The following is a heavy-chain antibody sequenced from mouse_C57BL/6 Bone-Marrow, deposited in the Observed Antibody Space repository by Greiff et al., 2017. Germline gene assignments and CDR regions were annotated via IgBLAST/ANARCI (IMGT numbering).Heavy chain of an antibody. CDR1: GYTFTSYW. Sequence: QVQLQQPGAELVMPGASVKLSCKASGYTFTSYWMHWVKQRPGQGLEWIGEIDPSDSYTNYNEKFKSKATLTVDKSSSTAYMQLSSLTSEDSAVYYCARHYGYDEGAWFAYWGQGTLVTVSA. J-gene: IGHJ3*01. V-gene: IGHV1-69*01. D-gene: IGHD2-2*01. CDR2: IDPSDSYT. CDR3: ARHYGYDEGAWFAY.